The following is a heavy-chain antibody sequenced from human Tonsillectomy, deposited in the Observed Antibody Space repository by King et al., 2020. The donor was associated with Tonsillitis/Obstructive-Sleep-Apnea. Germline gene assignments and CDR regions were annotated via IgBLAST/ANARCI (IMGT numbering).Heavy chain of an antibody. CDR1: GFTFSVYE. V-gene: IGHV3-48*03. J-gene: IGHJ6*02. CDR3: ARGPENYYGMDV. CDR2: ITSSGSII. Sequence: VQLVESGGGLVQPGGSLRLSCAASGFTFSVYEMNWVRQAPGKGLEWVSYITSSGSIISYANSVKGRFTISRDNAKNSLYLQMNSLRAEDTAVYYCARGPENYYGMDVWGQGTTVTVSS.